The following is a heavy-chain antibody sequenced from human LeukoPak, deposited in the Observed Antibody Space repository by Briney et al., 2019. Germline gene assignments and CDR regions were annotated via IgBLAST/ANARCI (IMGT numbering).Heavy chain of an antibody. D-gene: IGHD2-2*01. Sequence: ASVKVSCKASGGTFSSYAISWVRQAPGQGLEWIGGIIPIFGTANYAQKFQGRVTITAGESTSTAYMELSSLRSEDTAVYYCAREISLGLHCSSTSCYGGGFDCWGQGTLVTVSS. CDR1: GGTFSSYA. J-gene: IGHJ4*02. V-gene: IGHV1-69*01. CDR2: IIPIFGTA. CDR3: AREISLGLHCSSTSCYGGGFDC.